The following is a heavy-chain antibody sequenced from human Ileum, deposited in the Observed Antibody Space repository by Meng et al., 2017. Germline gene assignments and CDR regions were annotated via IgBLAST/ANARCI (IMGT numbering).Heavy chain of an antibody. V-gene: IGHV4-4*02. J-gene: IGHJ4*02. CDR1: GGSISSSFY. CDR3: VRHGGKYFDS. Sequence: EERGPGMVEPSGTLSLTCTVSGGSISSSFYWSWVRQSPGKGLEWIGQIYLAGSPNYNPSLESRVTISVDKSKNQFSLRLTSVTAADTAIFYCVRHGGKYFDSWGQGTLVTVSS. D-gene: IGHD2-15*01. CDR2: IYLAGSP.